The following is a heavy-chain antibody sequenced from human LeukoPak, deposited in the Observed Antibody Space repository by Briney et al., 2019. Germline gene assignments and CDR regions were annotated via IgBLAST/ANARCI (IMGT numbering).Heavy chain of an antibody. V-gene: IGHV4-30-4*08. Sequence: PSQTLSLTCTVSGRSLDSGNFYWSWIRQPPGKGLEWIVYIYFSGNTYYNPSLKSRVTISLDMSKNQFSLRLSSVTAADTAVYYCARSQGIYYYYYMDVWGKGTTVTVSS. CDR3: ARSQGIYYYYYMDV. CDR2: IYFSGNT. J-gene: IGHJ6*03. CDR1: GRSLDSGNFY. D-gene: IGHD3-10*01.